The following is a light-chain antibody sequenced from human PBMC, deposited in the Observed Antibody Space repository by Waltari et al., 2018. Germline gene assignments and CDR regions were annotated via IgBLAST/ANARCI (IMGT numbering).Light chain of an antibody. CDR1: QSISKW. J-gene: IGKJ4*01. V-gene: IGKV1-5*03. CDR3: QQYNSYSLLT. CDR2: KAS. Sequence: DIQLTQSPSTLSASVGARFTITCRASQSISKWLAWYKQKPGKAPKLLIYKASTLESGVPSRFSGSGSGTEFTLTISSLQPDDFATYYCQQYNSYSLLTFGGGTKVEIK.